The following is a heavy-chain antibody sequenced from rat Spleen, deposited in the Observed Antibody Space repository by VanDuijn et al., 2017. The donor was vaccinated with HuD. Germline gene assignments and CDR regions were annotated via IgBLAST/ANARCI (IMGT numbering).Heavy chain of an antibody. CDR1: GFTFSDYN. CDR2: ISYEGSST. Sequence: EVQLVESGGGLVQPGRSLKLSCAASGFTFSDYNMAWVRQTPKKGLEWVATISYEGSSTYYPDSVKGRFTISRDNAKSTLYLQMNSLRSEDTATYYCARRHYGYTDYFDYWGQGVMVTVSS. CDR3: ARRHYGYTDYFDY. J-gene: IGHJ2*01. D-gene: IGHD1-6*01. V-gene: IGHV5-7*01.